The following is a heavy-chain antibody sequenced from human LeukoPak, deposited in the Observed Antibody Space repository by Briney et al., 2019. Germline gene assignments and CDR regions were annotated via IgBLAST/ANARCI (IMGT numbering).Heavy chain of an antibody. CDR3: ARGGGSGYSSPYFDY. Sequence: GSLRLSCAASGFTFSSYSMNWVRQAPGKGLEWIGEINHSGSTNYNPSLKSRVTISVDTSKNQFSLKLSSVTAADTAVYYCARGGGSGYSSPYFDYWGQGTLVTVSS. V-gene: IGHV4-34*01. CDR2: INHSGST. J-gene: IGHJ4*02. CDR1: GFTFSSYS. D-gene: IGHD3-3*01.